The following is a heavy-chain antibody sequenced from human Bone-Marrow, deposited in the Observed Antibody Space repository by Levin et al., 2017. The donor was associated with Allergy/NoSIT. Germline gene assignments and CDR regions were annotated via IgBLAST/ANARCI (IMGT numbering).Heavy chain of an antibody. CDR1: GFTFGVYA. J-gene: IGHJ4*02. CDR2: IRSKTYGGTA. CDR3: SRVIVVATAIDYFDY. V-gene: IGHV3-49*03. Sequence: GESLKISCTGSGFTFGVYAMSWFRQAPGKGLEWLGFIRSKTYGGTAEFAASVKGRFSISRDDSKNIAYLQMQSLKTEDTAIYYCSRVIVVATAIDYFDYWGQGTLVTVSS. D-gene: IGHD2-21*02.